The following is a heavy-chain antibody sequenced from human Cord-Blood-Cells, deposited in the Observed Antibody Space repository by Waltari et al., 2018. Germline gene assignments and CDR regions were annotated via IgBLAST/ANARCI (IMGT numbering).Heavy chain of an antibody. V-gene: IGHV3-74*01. CDR1: GCTFSSYW. CDR2: INRYGSST. CDR3: ATEGNYYDSSISHDY. J-gene: IGHJ4*02. Sequence: EVQLVESGGGLVQPGGSLRLSCAASGCTFSSYWMHWVRQAPGKGLVLVSRINRYGSSTSYADSVKGRFTISRDNAKNTLYLQMNSLRAEDTAVYYCATEGNYYDSSISHDYWGQGTLVTVSS. D-gene: IGHD3-22*01.